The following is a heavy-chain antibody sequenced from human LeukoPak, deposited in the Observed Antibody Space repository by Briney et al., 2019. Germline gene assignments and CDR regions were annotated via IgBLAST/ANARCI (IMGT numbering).Heavy chain of an antibody. V-gene: IGHV1-69*13. CDR1: GGTFSSYA. CDR3: ARGECSGGSCLVYYGMDV. Sequence: SVKVSCKASGGTFSSYAISWVRQAPGQGLEWMGGIIPIFGTANYAQKFQGRVTITADESTSAAYMELSSLRSEDTAMYYCARGECSGGSCLVYYGMDVWGQGTTVTVSS. D-gene: IGHD2-15*01. CDR2: IIPIFGTA. J-gene: IGHJ6*02.